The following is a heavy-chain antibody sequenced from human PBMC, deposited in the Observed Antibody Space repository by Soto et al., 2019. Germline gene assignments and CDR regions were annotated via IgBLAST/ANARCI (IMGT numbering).Heavy chain of an antibody. CDR3: ARLIYDSRLNYFYFDF. Sequence: PSETLSLTCVVSGGSISGRNWWSWVRQAPGKGLEWIGEVFHSGDTTYTPPLRSRVTISVDKSKNQFSLKLNSVTAADTAVYYCARLIYDSRLNYFYFDFWGQGALVTVSS. CDR1: GGSISGRNW. V-gene: IGHV4-4*02. CDR2: VFHSGDT. J-gene: IGHJ4*02. D-gene: IGHD3-22*01.